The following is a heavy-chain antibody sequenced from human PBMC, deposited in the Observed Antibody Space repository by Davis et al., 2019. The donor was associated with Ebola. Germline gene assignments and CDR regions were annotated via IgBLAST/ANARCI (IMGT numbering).Heavy chain of an antibody. CDR3: ARHNDFWLNYYYGMDV. CDR2: INHSGST. CDR1: GGSFSGYY. V-gene: IGHV4-34*01. D-gene: IGHD3-3*01. Sequence: MPGGSLRLSCAVYGGSFSGYYWSWIRQPPGKGLEWIGEINHSGSTNYNPSLKSRVTISVDTSKNQFSLKLSSVTAADTAVYYCARHNDFWLNYYYGMDVWGQGTTVTVSS. J-gene: IGHJ6*02.